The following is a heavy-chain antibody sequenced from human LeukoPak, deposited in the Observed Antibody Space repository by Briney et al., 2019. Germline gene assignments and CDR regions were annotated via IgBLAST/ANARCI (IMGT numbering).Heavy chain of an antibody. D-gene: IGHD2-15*01. CDR2: TYYRSKWYN. V-gene: IGHV6-1*01. CDR3: ARDQGYCSAGSCYHFDC. CDR1: GVSASSNSAA. Sequence: SQTLSLTCAISGVSASSNSAAWNWIRQSPSRGLEWLGRTYYRSKWYNDYAVSVKSRITINPDTSKNQFSLQLNSVTPEDTAVYYCARDQGYCSAGSCYHFDCWGQGTLVTVSS. J-gene: IGHJ4*02.